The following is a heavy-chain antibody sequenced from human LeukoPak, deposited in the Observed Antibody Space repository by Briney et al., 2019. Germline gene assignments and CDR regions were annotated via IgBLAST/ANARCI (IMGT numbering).Heavy chain of an antibody. D-gene: IGHD6-13*01. J-gene: IGHJ4*02. CDR2: IYYTGST. CDR1: GGSISSYY. Sequence: PSDTLSLTCTVTGGSISSYYWSWIRRPPGKGLEWIGYIYYTGSTNYNPSLKSRVTISVDTSKNQFSLKLSSVTAADTAVYYCARQQLSQLYYFDNWGQGTLVTVSS. CDR3: ARQQLSQLYYFDN. V-gene: IGHV4-59*07.